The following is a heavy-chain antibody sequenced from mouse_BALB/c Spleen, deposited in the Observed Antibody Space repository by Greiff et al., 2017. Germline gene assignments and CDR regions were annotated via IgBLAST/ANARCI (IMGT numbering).Heavy chain of an antibody. CDR3: AREGYYYGSSYGYFDV. V-gene: IGHV3-1*02. CDR1: GYSITSGYS. CDR2: IHYSGST. Sequence: DVQLQESGPDLVKPSQSLSLTCTVTGYSITSGYSWHWIRQFPGNKLEWMGYIHYSGSTNYNPSLKSRISITRDTSKNQFFLQLNSVTTEDTATYYCAREGYYYGSSYGYFDVWGAGTTVTVSS. D-gene: IGHD1-1*01. J-gene: IGHJ1*01.